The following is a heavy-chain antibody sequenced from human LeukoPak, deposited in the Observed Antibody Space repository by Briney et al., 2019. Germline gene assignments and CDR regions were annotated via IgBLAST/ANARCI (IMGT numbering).Heavy chain of an antibody. Sequence: PSETLSLTCTVSGGSISSSSYYWGWIRQPPGKGLEWIGSIYYSGSTYYNPSLKSRVTMSVDTSKNQFSLKLSSVTAADTAVYYCATSVSGWYVSAWGQGTLVTVSS. CDR3: ATSVSGWYVSA. CDR1: GGSISSSSYY. J-gene: IGHJ5*02. V-gene: IGHV4-39*07. D-gene: IGHD6-19*01. CDR2: IYYSGST.